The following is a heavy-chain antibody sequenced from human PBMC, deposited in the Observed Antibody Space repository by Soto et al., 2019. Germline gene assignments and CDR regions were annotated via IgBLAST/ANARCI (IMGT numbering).Heavy chain of an antibody. CDR3: ARARRNCTNGVCYSNWFDP. D-gene: IGHD2-8*01. CDR1: GGSISSGDYY. V-gene: IGHV4-30-4*01. Sequence: QVQLQESGPGLVKPSQTLSLTCTVSGGSISSGDYYWSWIRQPPGKGLEWIGYIYYSGSTYYNPSLKSRVTISVDTSKNQFSLKLSSVTAADTAVYYCARARRNCTNGVCYSNWFDPWGQGTLVTVSS. J-gene: IGHJ5*02. CDR2: IYYSGST.